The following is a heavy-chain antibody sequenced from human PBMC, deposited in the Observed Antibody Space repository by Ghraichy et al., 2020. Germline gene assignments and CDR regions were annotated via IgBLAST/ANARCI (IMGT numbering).Heavy chain of an antibody. D-gene: IGHD3-3*01. V-gene: IGHV4-59*01. J-gene: IGHJ4*02. CDR1: GGSISSYY. CDR3: ARGVDFWSGYSYFDY. Sequence: GSLSLTCTVSGGSISSYYWSWIRQPPGKGLEWIGYIYYSGSTNYNPSLKSRVTISVDTSKNQFSLKLSSVTAADTAVYYCARGVDFWSGYSYFDYWGQGTLVTVSS. CDR2: IYYSGST.